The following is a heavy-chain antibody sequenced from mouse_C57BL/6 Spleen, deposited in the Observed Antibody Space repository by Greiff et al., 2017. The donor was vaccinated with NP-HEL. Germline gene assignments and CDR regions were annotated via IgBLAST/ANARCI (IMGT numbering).Heavy chain of an antibody. CDR2: INYDGSST. V-gene: IGHV5-16*01. CDR1: GFTFSDYY. D-gene: IGHD5-1-1*01. Sequence: EVQRVESEGGLVQPGSSIKLSCTASGFTFSDYYMAWVRQVPEKGLEWVANINYDGSSTYYLDSLKSRFIISRDNAKNILYLQMSSLKSEDTATYYCARKYGLAMDYWGQGTSVTVSS. CDR3: ARKYGLAMDY. J-gene: IGHJ4*01.